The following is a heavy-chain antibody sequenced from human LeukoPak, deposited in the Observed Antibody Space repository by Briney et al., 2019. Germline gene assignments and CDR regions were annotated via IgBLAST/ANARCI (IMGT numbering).Heavy chain of an antibody. CDR2: INHSGST. Sequence: SETLSLTCTVSGGSISSSSYYWSWIRQPPGKGLEWIGEINHSGSTNYNPSLKSRVTISVDTSKNQFSLKLSSVTAADTAVYYCARLPYGSGSYYNNPFDPWGQGTLVTVSS. D-gene: IGHD3-10*01. J-gene: IGHJ5*02. V-gene: IGHV4-39*07. CDR3: ARLPYGSGSYYNNPFDP. CDR1: GGSISSSSYY.